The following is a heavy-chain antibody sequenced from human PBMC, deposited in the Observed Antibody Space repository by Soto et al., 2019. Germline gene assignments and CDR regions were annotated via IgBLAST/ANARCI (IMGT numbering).Heavy chain of an antibody. V-gene: IGHV4-34*01. CDR2: INHSGST. Sequence: SETLSLTCAVYGGSFSGYYWSWIRQPPGKGLEWIGEINHSGSTNYNPSLKSRVTISVDTSKNQFSLKLSSVTAADTAVYYCARGSRHYDILTGYYTYYYYGMDVWGQGTTVT. D-gene: IGHD3-9*01. J-gene: IGHJ6*02. CDR3: ARGSRHYDILTGYYTYYYYGMDV. CDR1: GGSFSGYY.